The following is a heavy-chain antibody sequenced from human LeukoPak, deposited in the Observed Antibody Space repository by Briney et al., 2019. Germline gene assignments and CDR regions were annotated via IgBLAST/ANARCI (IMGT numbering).Heavy chain of an antibody. CDR2: IDPSDSYT. D-gene: IGHD5-18*01. Sequence: GESLKISCKGSGYSFTSYWISWVRQMPGKGLEWMGRIDPSDSYTNYSPSFQGHVIISADKSISTAYLQWSSLKASDTAMYYCARHANSYAYSYNFDYWGQGTLVTVSS. J-gene: IGHJ4*02. CDR3: ARHANSYAYSYNFDY. V-gene: IGHV5-10-1*01. CDR1: GYSFTSYW.